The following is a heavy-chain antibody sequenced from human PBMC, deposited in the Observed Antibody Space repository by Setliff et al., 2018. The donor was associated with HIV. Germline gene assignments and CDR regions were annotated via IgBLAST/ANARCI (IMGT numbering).Heavy chain of an antibody. Sequence: GGSLRLSCETSGFTFGDFCMNWVRQAPGKGLEWISYISSKRTSIYYADSVKGRFTISRDNAKNSLYLQMNSLRAEDTAVYYCARYRAAAVTWYFDLWGRGTLVTVSS. CDR3: ARYRAAAVTWYFDL. CDR1: GFTFGDFC. D-gene: IGHD6-13*01. CDR2: ISSKRTSI. V-gene: IGHV3-21*05. J-gene: IGHJ2*01.